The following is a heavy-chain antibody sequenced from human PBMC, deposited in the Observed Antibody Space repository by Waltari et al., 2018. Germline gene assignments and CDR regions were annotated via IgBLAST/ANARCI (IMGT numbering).Heavy chain of an antibody. CDR3: ARGRYGSGSHRRFDP. V-gene: IGHV1-8*01. CDR1: GYTFTSYD. CDR2: MNPNGGNT. Sequence: QVQLVQSGAEVKKPGASVKVSCKASGYTFTSYDINWVRQATGQGLEWMGWMNPNGGNTSYGQKFQGRVTRTRNTSISTAYMELSSLRSEDTAVYYCARGRYGSGSHRRFDPWGQGTLVTVSS. D-gene: IGHD3-10*01. J-gene: IGHJ5*02.